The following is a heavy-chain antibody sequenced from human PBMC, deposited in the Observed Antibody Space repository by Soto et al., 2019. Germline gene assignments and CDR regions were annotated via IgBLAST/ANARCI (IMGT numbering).Heavy chain of an antibody. CDR2: INHSGST. J-gene: IGHJ1*01. D-gene: IGHD6-6*01. Sequence: TSETLSLTCAVYGGSFSGYYWSWIRQPPGKGLEWIGEINHSGSTNYNPSLKSRVTISVDTSKNQFSLKLSSVTAADTAVYYCATHEYSSSPQYFQHWGQGTLVTVSS. V-gene: IGHV4-34*01. CDR3: ATHEYSSSPQYFQH. CDR1: GGSFSGYY.